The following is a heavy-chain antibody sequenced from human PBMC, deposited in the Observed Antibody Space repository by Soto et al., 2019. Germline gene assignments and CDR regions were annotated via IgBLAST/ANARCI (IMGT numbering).Heavy chain of an antibody. CDR3: ARSLLQGDF. J-gene: IGHJ4*02. D-gene: IGHD2-21*01. CDR2: INPNGGST. V-gene: IGHV1-46*01. Sequence: QVQLVQSGAEVKKPGASVKVSCKASGYTFIHYYIHWVRQAPGQGLEWMAIINPNGGSTNYAQKFRGRVTVTRDTSTTTVSMELNSQGSDDTVVYFCARSLLQGDFWGQGTLVTVSS. CDR1: GYTFIHYY.